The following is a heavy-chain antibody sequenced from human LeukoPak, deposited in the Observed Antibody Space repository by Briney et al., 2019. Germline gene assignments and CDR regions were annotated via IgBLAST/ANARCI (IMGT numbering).Heavy chain of an antibody. CDR3: ARDMIILQS. J-gene: IGHJ5*02. CDR2: IKQDGSEK. CDR1: VMIFRNYW. Sequence: GGSLRLSRSASVMIFRNYWMTWLSTAPGKGLEWVANIKQDGSEKYYVDSVKGRFTISRDNAKMSLYLQMNSLRAEDTAVYFCARDMIILQSWGQGTLVTVSS. V-gene: IGHV3-7*04. D-gene: IGHD3-16*01.